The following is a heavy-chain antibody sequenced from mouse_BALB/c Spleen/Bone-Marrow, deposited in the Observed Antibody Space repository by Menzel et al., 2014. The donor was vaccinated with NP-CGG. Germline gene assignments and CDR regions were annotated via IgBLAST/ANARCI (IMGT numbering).Heavy chain of an antibody. CDR2: ISTGSSTI. J-gene: IGHJ4*01. Sequence: EVKLVESGGGLVQPGGSRKLSCAAPRFTFSSFGMHWVRQAPEKGLEWVAYISTGSSTIYYADTVKGRFTISRDNPKNTLFLQMTSLRSEDTAMYYCARSDGAMDYWGQGTSVTVSS. D-gene: IGHD2-3*01. CDR3: ARSDGAMDY. V-gene: IGHV5-17*02. CDR1: RFTFSSFG.